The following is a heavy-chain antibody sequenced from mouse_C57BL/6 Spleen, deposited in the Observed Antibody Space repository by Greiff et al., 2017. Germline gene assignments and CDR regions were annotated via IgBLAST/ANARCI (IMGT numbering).Heavy chain of an antibody. J-gene: IGHJ3*01. CDR1: GYTFTSYW. V-gene: IGHV1-61*01. D-gene: IGHD4-1*01. CDR3: ARSELGAWFAY. CDR2: IYPSDSET. Sequence: QVQLQQPGAELVRPGSSVKLSCKASGYTFTSYWMGWVKQRPGQGLEWIGNIYPSDSETHYNQKFKDKATLTVDKSSSTAYMQLSSLTSEDSAVYYCARSELGAWFAYWGQGTLVTVSA.